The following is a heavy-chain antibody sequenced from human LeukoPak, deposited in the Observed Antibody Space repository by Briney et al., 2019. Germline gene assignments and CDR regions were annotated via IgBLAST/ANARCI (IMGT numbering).Heavy chain of an antibody. CDR3: ARLGSTVRYYDFWSGYYDYFDY. V-gene: IGHV3-53*01. CDR2: IYSGGST. J-gene: IGHJ4*02. CDR1: GFTVSSNY. D-gene: IGHD3-3*01. Sequence: PGGSLRLSCAASGFTVSSNYMSWVRQAPGKGLEWVSVIYSGGSTYYADSVKGRFTISRDNSKNTLYLQMNSLRAEDTAVYYCARLGSTVRYYDFWSGYYDYFDYWGQGTLVTVSS.